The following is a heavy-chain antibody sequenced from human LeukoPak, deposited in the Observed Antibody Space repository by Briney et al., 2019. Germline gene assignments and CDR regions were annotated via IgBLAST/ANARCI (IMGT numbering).Heavy chain of an antibody. J-gene: IGHJ4*02. Sequence: GGSLRLSCAASGFTFSSYWMSWVRQAPGKGLEWVANIKQEGSEKYYVDSVKGRFTISRDNAKNSLYLQMNSLRAEDTAVYYCARVCPRYYYDSSGYYDYWGQGTLVTVSS. CDR2: IKQEGSEK. D-gene: IGHD3-22*01. CDR1: GFTFSSYW. CDR3: ARVCPRYYYDSSGYYDY. V-gene: IGHV3-7*03.